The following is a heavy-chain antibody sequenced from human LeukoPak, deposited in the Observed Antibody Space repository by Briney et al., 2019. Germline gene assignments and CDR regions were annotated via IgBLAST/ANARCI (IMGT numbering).Heavy chain of an antibody. CDR1: GFTFSSYA. CDR3: AKAPPHSGSYYYFDY. D-gene: IGHD1-26*01. Sequence: GGFLRLSCAASGFTFSSYAMSWVRQAPGKGLEWVSAISGSGGSTYYADSVKGRFTISRDNSKNTLYLQMNSLRAEDTAVYYCAKAPPHSGSYYYFDYWGQGTLVTVSS. J-gene: IGHJ4*02. V-gene: IGHV3-23*01. CDR2: ISGSGGST.